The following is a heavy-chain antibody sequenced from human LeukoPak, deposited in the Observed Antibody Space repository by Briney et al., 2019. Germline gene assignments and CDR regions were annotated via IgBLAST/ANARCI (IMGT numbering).Heavy chain of an antibody. CDR1: GGSISSGNW. CDR2: IYHSGST. J-gene: IGHJ4*02. Sequence: PSETLSLTCAVSGGSISSGNWWSWVRQPPGKGLEWIGEIYHSGSTNYNPSLKSRVTISVDKSKNQFSLKLSSVTAADTAVYYCASLSSMAMVTVFDYWGQGTLVTVSS. CDR3: ASLSSMAMVTVFDY. D-gene: IGHD5-18*01. V-gene: IGHV4-4*02.